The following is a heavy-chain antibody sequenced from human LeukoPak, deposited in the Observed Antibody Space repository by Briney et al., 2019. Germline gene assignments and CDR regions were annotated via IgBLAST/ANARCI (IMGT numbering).Heavy chain of an antibody. Sequence: VASVKVPCKASGGTSSTYAITWVRQAPGQGLEWMGVIIPIFGTANYAQKFQDRVTITTDASTSTVYMELTSLRSEDTAVYYCARTPQHSYYYYNMDVWGKGTTVTVAS. D-gene: IGHD5-18*01. CDR2: IIPIFGTA. CDR1: GGTSSTYA. V-gene: IGHV1-69*05. J-gene: IGHJ6*03. CDR3: ARTPQHSYYYYNMDV.